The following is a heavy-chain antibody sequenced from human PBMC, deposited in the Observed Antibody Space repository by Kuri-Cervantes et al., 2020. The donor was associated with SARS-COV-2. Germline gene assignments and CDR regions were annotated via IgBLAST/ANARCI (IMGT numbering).Heavy chain of an antibody. CDR3: ARHGYDKRDDAFDI. CDR2: IYYSGST. CDR1: DDSISTYY. J-gene: IGHJ3*02. Sequence: ETLSLTCTISDDSISTYYWSWIRQPPGKGLEWIGYIYYSGSTNYNPSLKSRVTISVDTSKNQFSLKLSSVTAADTAVYYCARHGYDKRDDAFDIWGQGTMVTVSS. D-gene: IGHD2-2*03. V-gene: IGHV4-59*08.